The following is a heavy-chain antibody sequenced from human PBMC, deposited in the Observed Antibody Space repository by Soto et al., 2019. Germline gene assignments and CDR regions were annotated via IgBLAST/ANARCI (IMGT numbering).Heavy chain of an antibody. V-gene: IGHV3-30-3*01. Sequence: GGSLRLSCAASGFTFSSYAMHWVRQAPGKGLEWVAVISYDGSNKYYADSVKGRFTISRDNSKNTLYLQMNSLRAENTAVYYCAREVGATGFDYWGQGTLVTVSS. CDR2: ISYDGSNK. D-gene: IGHD1-26*01. CDR3: AREVGATGFDY. CDR1: GFTFSSYA. J-gene: IGHJ4*02.